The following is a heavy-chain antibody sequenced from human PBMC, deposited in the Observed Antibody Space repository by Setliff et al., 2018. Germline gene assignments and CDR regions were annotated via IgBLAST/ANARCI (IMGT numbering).Heavy chain of an antibody. Sequence: TSETLSLTCTVSGGSISSGNYFWDWIRQSPGKGLEWIGYIDTSGSTSHNPSLKGRVIILKDTSYSQISLILNSVTAADTAVYYCAREPTHTGHYYLDLWGKGTTVTVSS. J-gene: IGHJ6*03. CDR3: AREPTHTGHYYLDL. CDR1: GGSISSGNYF. CDR2: IDTSGST. D-gene: IGHD2-15*01. V-gene: IGHV4-61*01.